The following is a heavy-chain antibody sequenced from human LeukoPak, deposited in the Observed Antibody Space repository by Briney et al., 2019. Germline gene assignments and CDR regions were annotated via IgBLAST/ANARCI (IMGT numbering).Heavy chain of an antibody. CDR2: ISYDGSNK. D-gene: IGHD2-2*01. J-gene: IGHJ4*02. Sequence: GGSLRLSCAASGFTFSSYAMQWVRQAPGKGLEWVAVISYDGSNKYYADSVKGRFTISRDNSKNTLYLQMNSLRAEDTAVYYCARAMATMPFDYWGQGTLVTVSS. CDR1: GFTFSSYA. V-gene: IGHV3-30-3*01. CDR3: ARAMATMPFDY.